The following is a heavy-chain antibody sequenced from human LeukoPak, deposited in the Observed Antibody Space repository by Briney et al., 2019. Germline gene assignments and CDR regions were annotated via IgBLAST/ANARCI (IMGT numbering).Heavy chain of an antibody. D-gene: IGHD2-15*01. Sequence: GGSLRLSCTVSGFTFSIFEMNWVRQAPGKEREWVAYITNSGSTIDYADSVKGRFTISRDNARNSLYLQMSSLRAEDTAVYYCVRGGGPSYKYNAFDIWGQGTMVTVSS. CDR1: GFTFSIFE. CDR3: VRGGGPSYKYNAFDI. J-gene: IGHJ3*02. V-gene: IGHV3-48*03. CDR2: ITNSGSTI.